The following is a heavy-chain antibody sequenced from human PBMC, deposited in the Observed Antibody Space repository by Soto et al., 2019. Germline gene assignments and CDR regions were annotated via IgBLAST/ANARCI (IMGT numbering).Heavy chain of an antibody. V-gene: IGHV4-59*01. CDR1: GGSISSYY. CDR2: IYYSGST. J-gene: IGHJ5*02. Sequence: QVQLQESGPGLVKPSETLSLTCTVSGGSISSYYWSWIRQPPGKGLEWSGYIYYSGSTNYNPSLKSRVTIAVDTSKNQFSLKLSSVTAADTAVYYCARFYDSSGYYPGAWFDPWGQGTLVTVSS. D-gene: IGHD3-22*01. CDR3: ARFYDSSGYYPGAWFDP.